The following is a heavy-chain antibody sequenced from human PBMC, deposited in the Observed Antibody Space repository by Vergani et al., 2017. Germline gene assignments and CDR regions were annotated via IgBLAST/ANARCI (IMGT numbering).Heavy chain of an antibody. J-gene: IGHJ4*02. CDR3: ARSYDILTGPPRAFDY. Sequence: QLQLQESGPGLVKPSATLSLTCSVSGASIRSSNYYWGWIRQPPGKGLEWIASIYYSGSTYYNPSLKSRVTISVDTSKNQFSLKLSSVTAADTAVYYCARSYDILTGPPRAFDYWGQGTLVTVSS. CDR2: IYYSGST. D-gene: IGHD3-9*01. CDR1: GASIRSSNYY. V-gene: IGHV4-39*01.